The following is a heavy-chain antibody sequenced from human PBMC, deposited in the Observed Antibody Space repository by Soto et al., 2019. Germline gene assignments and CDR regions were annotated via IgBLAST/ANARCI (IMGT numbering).Heavy chain of an antibody. CDR3: ARQGSNSSRRLSWFDP. CDR2: MHYSGAT. CDR1: GGSSSSSTYS. J-gene: IGHJ5*02. V-gene: IGHV4-39*01. Sequence: SETLSLTCTASGGSSSSSTYSWGWIRQPPGKGLEWIGGMHYSGATYYNPSLKSRVSISVDTSKSQFSLKLTFVTAADTAVYFCARQGSNSSRRLSWFDPWGQGTLVTVSS. D-gene: IGHD3-16*01.